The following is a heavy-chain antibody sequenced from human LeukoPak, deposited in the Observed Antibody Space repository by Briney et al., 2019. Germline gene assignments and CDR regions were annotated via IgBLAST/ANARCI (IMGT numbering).Heavy chain of an antibody. CDR2: IYKVGET. CDR1: GFTVSTNY. J-gene: IGHJ4*02. CDR3: ATSYDMGWLIGY. V-gene: IGHV3-53*01. D-gene: IGHD3/OR15-3a*01. Sequence: GGSLRLSCAASGFTVSTNYMSWVRQAPGKGLEWVSVIYKVGETYYADSVRGRFTVSRDNGKSSLYLQMNSLRAEDTALYYCATSYDMGWLIGYWGQGTLVTVSS.